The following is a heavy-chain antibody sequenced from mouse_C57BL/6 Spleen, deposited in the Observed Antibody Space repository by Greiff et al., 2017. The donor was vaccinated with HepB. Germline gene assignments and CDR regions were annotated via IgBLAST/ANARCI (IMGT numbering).Heavy chain of an antibody. CDR1: GYTFTDYY. Sequence: VQLQQSGPELVKPGASVKISCKASGYTFTDYYMNWVKQSHGKSLEWIGDINPNNGGTSYNQKFKGKATLTVDKSSSTAYMELRSLTSEDSAVYSCAREGGNYDPPFAYWGQGTLVTVSA. D-gene: IGHD2-4*01. CDR2: INPNNGGT. J-gene: IGHJ3*01. V-gene: IGHV1-26*01. CDR3: AREGGNYDPPFAY.